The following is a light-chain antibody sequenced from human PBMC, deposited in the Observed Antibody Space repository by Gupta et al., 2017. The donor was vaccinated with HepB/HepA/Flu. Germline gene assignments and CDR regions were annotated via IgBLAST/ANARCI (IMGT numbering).Light chain of an antibody. CDR2: DVS. V-gene: IGLV2-14*01. Sequence: HSALTQPASVSGSPGQSITISCTGTSSDIGAYDYVSWYQQLPGKAPKLIIYDVSGRPSGVSNRFSGSKSGNTASLTISGLQAEDEADYYCSSYTFSSTVVFGGGTKLTVL. CDR1: SSDIGAYDY. J-gene: IGLJ2*01. CDR3: SSYTFSSTVV.